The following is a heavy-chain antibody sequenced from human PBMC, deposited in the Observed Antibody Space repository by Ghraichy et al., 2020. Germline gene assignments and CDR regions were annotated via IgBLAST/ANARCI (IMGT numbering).Heavy chain of an antibody. J-gene: IGHJ4*02. Sequence: SETLSLTCAVYGGSFSGYYWSWIRQPPGKGLEWIGEINHSGSTNYNPSLKSRVTISVDTSKNQFSLKLSSVTAADTAVYYCAGATVRGVTLPVYYFDYWGQGTLVTVSS. CDR3: AGATVRGVTLPVYYFDY. CDR1: GGSFSGYY. D-gene: IGHD3-10*01. CDR2: INHSGST. V-gene: IGHV4-34*01.